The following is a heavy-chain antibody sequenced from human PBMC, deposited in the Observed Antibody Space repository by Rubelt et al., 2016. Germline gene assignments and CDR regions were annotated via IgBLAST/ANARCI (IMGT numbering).Heavy chain of an antibody. Sequence: EVQLVESGGGLVQPGGSLRLSCAASGFTFRSYEMNWVRQAPGKGLEWVSYISSSGSTIYYADSVKGRFTISRDNAKNSLYLQMNSLRAEDTAVYYCARSDIVATITDYWGQGTLVTVSS. CDR2: ISSSGSTI. CDR3: ARSDIVATITDY. D-gene: IGHD5-12*01. V-gene: IGHV3-48*03. J-gene: IGHJ4*02. CDR1: GFTFRSYE.